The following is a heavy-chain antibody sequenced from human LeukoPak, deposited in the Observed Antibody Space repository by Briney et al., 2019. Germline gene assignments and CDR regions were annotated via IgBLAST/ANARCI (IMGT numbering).Heavy chain of an antibody. J-gene: IGHJ6*02. CDR2: ISAYNGNT. V-gene: IGHV1-18*01. D-gene: IGHD2-2*01. CDR3: TYSSTSSPLYYYYGMDV. CDR1: GYTFTSHG. Sequence: ASVKVSCKASGYTFTSHGISWVRQAPGQGLEWMGWISAYNGNTNYAQKLQGRVTMTTDTSTSTAYMELRSLRSDDTAVYYCTYSSTSSPLYYYYGMDVWGQGTTVTVSS.